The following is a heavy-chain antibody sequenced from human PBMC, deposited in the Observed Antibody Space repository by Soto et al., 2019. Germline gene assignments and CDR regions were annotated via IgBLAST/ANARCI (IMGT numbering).Heavy chain of an antibody. J-gene: IGHJ3*02. CDR1: GFAFSSYS. CDR3: AREEGGPGAFDI. Sequence: GGSLRLSCAASGFAFSSYSINWVRQAPFKGLEWVSSISSSSSYIYYADSVKGRFTISRDNAKNSLYLQMNSLRAEDTAVYYCAREEGGPGAFDIWGQGTMVTVSS. D-gene: IGHD3-10*01. CDR2: ISSSSSYI. V-gene: IGHV3-21*01.